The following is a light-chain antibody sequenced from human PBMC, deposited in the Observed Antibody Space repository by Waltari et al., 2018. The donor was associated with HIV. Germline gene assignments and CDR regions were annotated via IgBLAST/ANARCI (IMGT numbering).Light chain of an antibody. V-gene: IGKV1-39*01. J-gene: IGKJ3*01. CDR3: QQSYSSPLT. Sequence: DIQLPQSPSSLSASVGDRVTIACRASQTISTYLNWYQQKPGKAPKLLISAASSLQSGVPSRFSGSASGTDFTLTISSLQPEDYATYYCQQSYSSPLTFGPGTKVDIK. CDR2: AAS. CDR1: QTISTY.